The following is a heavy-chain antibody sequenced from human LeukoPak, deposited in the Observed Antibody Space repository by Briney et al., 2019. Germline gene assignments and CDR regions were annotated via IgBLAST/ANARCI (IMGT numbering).Heavy chain of an antibody. CDR2: IYSGGST. CDR1: GFTFSSYA. J-gene: IGHJ3*02. Sequence: GGSLRLSCAASGFTFSSYAMSWVRQAPGKGLEWVSVIYSGGSTYYADSVKGRFTISRDNSKNTLYLQMNSLRAEDTAVYYRARSRTGYSSGWYYAFDIWGQGTMVTVSS. V-gene: IGHV3-53*01. CDR3: ARSRTGYSSGWYYAFDI. D-gene: IGHD6-19*01.